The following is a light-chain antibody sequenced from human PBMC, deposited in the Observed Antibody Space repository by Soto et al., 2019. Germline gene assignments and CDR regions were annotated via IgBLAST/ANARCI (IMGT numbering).Light chain of an antibody. CDR1: QDVSRY. CDR3: QQLNSYVFA. J-gene: IGKJ3*01. V-gene: IGKV1-9*01. CDR2: AAS. Sequence: DIQLTQSPSFLSASVGDRVTITCRASQDVSRYLAWYQQKPGKAPNLLIYAASTFRSGVPSRFSGSGSETEFTLTISSLQPEDFATYSCQQLNSYVFAFGPGTKVDIK.